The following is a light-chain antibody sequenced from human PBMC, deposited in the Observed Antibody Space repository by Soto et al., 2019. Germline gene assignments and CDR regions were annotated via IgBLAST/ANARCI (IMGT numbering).Light chain of an antibody. V-gene: IGLV2-18*02. CDR3: SSYTTDTTLV. J-gene: IGLJ2*01. CDR1: SSDVGSYNR. CDR2: EVT. Sequence: QSALTQPPSVSGSPGQSVTISCTGTSSDVGSYNRVSWYQQPPGTAPKLMIYEVTNRPSGVPDRFSGTKSGNTASLTISGLQAEDEADYYCSSYTTDTTLVFGGGTNLTVL.